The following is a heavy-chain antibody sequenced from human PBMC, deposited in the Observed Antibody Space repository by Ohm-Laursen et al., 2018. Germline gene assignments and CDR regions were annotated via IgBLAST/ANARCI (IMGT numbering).Heavy chain of an antibody. D-gene: IGHD1-26*01. Sequence: SDTLSLTCTVSGGSISSGGYYWSWIRQPPGKGLEWIGYIYYSGSTYYNPSLKSRVTISVDTSKNQFSLKLSSVTAADTAVYFCARHERIVGAPDYYFDYWGQGTLVTVSS. V-gene: IGHV4-61*08. CDR1: GGSISSGGYY. CDR3: ARHERIVGAPDYYFDY. CDR2: IYYSGST. J-gene: IGHJ4*02.